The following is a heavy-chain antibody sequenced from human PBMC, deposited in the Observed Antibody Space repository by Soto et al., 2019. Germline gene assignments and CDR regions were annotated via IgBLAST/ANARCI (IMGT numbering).Heavy chain of an antibody. V-gene: IGHV3-30-3*01. CDR2: ISYDGSNK. Sequence: GGSLRLSCAASGFTFSSYAMHWVRQAPGKGLEWVAVISYDGSNKYYADSVKGRFTISRDNSKNTLYLQMNSLRAEDTAVYYCARDPVEVVPAASGYYGMDVWGQGTMVTVSS. CDR1: GFTFSSYA. CDR3: ARDPVEVVPAASGYYGMDV. J-gene: IGHJ6*02. D-gene: IGHD2-2*01.